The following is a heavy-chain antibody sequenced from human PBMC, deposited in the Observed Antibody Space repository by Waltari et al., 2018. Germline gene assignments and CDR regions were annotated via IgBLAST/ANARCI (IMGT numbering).Heavy chain of an antibody. CDR3: ATYGQSPRNDQ. CDR2: ISDSGATT. CDR1: GFAFHNFY. J-gene: IGHJ1*01. D-gene: IGHD2-2*01. Sequence: EVQLLESGVGLDQPGGSLRLSCAAPGFAFHNFYMTWVRQAPGRGLEWVSAISDSGATTYYADSVKGRFTISRDNYKKMLYLQMSSLRVDDTAVYYCATYGQSPRNDQWGQGTQLTVSS. V-gene: IGHV3-23*01.